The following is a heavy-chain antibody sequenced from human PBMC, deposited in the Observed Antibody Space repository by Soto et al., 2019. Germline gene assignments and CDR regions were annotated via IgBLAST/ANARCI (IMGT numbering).Heavy chain of an antibody. D-gene: IGHD2-2*01. Sequence: LSLTCSVSGDSISSYFWSWIRQPAGKGLVGSGRIYITGSTDYNPSLKSRVTMLVDTAKNQFSLKLRSVTAADTAVYYCARVSGVVVVPAAAPTSPSYGLDVWGQGTTVTVSS. CDR1: GDSISSYF. CDR3: ARVSGVVVVPAAAPTSPSYGLDV. V-gene: IGHV4-4*07. CDR2: IYITGST. J-gene: IGHJ6*02.